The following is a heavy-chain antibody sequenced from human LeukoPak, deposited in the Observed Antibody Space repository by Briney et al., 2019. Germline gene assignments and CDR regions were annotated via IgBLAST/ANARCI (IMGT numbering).Heavy chain of an antibody. CDR3: ARWYTYYYDSSGSIDY. CDR2: ISSSSSYI. J-gene: IGHJ4*02. CDR1: GFTFSSYS. D-gene: IGHD3-22*01. Sequence: GGSLRLSCAASGFTFSSYSMNWVRQAPGKGLEWVSSISSSSSYIYYADSVKGRFTVSRDNAKNSLYLQMNSPRAEDTAVYYCARWYTYYYDSSGSIDYWGQGTLVTVSS. V-gene: IGHV3-21*01.